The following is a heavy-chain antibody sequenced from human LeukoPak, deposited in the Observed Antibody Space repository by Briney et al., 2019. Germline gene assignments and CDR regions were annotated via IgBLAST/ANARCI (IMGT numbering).Heavy chain of an antibody. D-gene: IGHD5-18*01. J-gene: IGHJ3*02. CDR1: GFTFSSYA. CDR2: ISGSGGST. Sequence: GGSLRLSRAASGFTFSSYAMSWVRQAPGKGLEWVSAISGSGGSTYYADSVKGRFTISRDNSKNTLYLQMNSLRAEDTAVYYCAKDRYSYGGDSSVVGAFDIWGQGTMVTVSS. CDR3: AKDRYSYGGDSSVVGAFDI. V-gene: IGHV3-23*01.